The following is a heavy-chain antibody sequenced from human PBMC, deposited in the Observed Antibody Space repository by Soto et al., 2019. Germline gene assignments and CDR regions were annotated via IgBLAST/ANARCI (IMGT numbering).Heavy chain of an antibody. D-gene: IGHD3-3*01. Sequence: EVQLVESGGGLVKPGGSLRLSCAASGFTFSNAWMSWVRQAPGKGLEWVGRIKSKTDGGTTDYAAPVKGRFTISRDDSKNTLYLQMNSLKTEDTAVYYCTTDFWTGYYVWFDPWGQGTLVTVSS. J-gene: IGHJ5*02. CDR1: GFTFSNAW. V-gene: IGHV3-15*01. CDR2: IKSKTDGGTT. CDR3: TTDFWTGYYVWFDP.